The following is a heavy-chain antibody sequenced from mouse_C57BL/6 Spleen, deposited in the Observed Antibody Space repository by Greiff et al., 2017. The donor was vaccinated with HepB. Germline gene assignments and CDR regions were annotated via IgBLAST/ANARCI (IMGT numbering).Heavy chain of an antibody. CDR1: GFNIKDYY. CDR3: ASYYGSSYEWYFDV. V-gene: IGHV14-2*01. CDR2: IDPEDGET. Sequence: EVKLQQSGAELVKPGASVKLSCTASGFNIKDYYMHWVKQRTEQGLEWIGRIDPEDGETKYAPKFQGKATITADTSSNTAYLQLSSLTSEDTAVYYCASYYGSSYEWYFDVWGTGTTVTVSS. J-gene: IGHJ1*03. D-gene: IGHD1-1*01.